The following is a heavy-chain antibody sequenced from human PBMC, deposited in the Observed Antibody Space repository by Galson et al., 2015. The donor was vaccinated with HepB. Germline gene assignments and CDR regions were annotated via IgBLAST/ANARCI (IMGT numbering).Heavy chain of an antibody. CDR1: GGSFNNYY. D-gene: IGHD3-22*01. V-gene: IGHV4-34*01. J-gene: IGHJ3*02. Sequence: SETLSLTCAVYGGSFNNYYWSWIRQSPGKGLEWIGEVNHRGSTYYNPSLKSRVSISIDTSKNHFSLRLNSVTAADTAMYYCARERIYYEGIAYPYSLDIWGQGTMVTVSS. CDR2: VNHRGST. CDR3: ARERIYYEGIAYPYSLDI.